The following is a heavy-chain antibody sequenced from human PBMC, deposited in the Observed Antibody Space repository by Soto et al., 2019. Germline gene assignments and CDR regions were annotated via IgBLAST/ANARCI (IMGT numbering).Heavy chain of an antibody. J-gene: IGHJ4*02. CDR2: ITSNGGST. D-gene: IGHD2-2*01. Sequence: EMQLVESGGGLVQPGGSLRLSCAASGFTFSDYIMHWVRQAPGKGLEYVSAITSNGGSTYYANSVKGRFTISRDNSKNTPYLQMGGLGVEDMAVYYCARETRYCSSTTCRFFDYWGQGTLGTVSS. CDR3: ARETRYCSSTTCRFFDY. V-gene: IGHV3-64*01. CDR1: GFTFSDYI.